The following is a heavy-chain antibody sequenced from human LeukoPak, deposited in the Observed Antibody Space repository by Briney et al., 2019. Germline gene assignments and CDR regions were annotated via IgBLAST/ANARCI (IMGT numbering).Heavy chain of an antibody. D-gene: IGHD3-10*01. CDR2: IKSKTDGGTT. J-gene: IGHJ4*02. V-gene: IGHV3-15*01. CDR3: AKGPYYHPSGRYCDY. CDR1: GFTFSNAW. Sequence: GGSLRLSCTHSGFTFSNAWTRWVRQAPGKGLEWVGRIKSKTDGGTTDYAAPVKGRFTISRDDSKNRLYLQMNSLRAEDTAVYYCAKGPYYHPSGRYCDYWGQGTLVTVSS.